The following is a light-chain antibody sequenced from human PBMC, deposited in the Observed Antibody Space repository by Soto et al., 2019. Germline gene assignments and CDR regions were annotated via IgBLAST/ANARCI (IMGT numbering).Light chain of an antibody. J-gene: IGKJ2*01. Sequence: DIVMTQSPDSLAVSLGERATINCKSSQSVLYSSNNKNYLAWYQQSPGQPPKLLIYWASTRESGVPDRVSGSGSGTDFTLTITSPQAEDVAVYYCQQYESTPPTFGQGTKLEIK. CDR3: QQYESTPPT. CDR2: WAS. V-gene: IGKV4-1*01. CDR1: QSVLYSSNNKNY.